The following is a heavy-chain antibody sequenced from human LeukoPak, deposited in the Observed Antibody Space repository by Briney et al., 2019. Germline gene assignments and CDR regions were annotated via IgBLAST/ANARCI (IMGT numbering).Heavy chain of an antibody. CDR2: IKQDGSEK. Sequence: PGGSLRLSCGASGFTFSSHWMAWVRQAPGKGLEWVANIKQDGSEKYYVDSVKGQFTISRDNAKNSLYLQMNSLRAEDTAVYYCARVRLGDYWCVDLWGRGTLVTVSS. CDR3: ARVRLGDYWCVDL. D-gene: IGHD4-17*01. V-gene: IGHV3-7*01. J-gene: IGHJ2*01. CDR1: GFTFSSHW.